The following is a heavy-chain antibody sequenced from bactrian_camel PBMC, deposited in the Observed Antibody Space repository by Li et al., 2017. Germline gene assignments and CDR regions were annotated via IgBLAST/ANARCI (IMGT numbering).Heavy chain of an antibody. CDR1: GYTYMIYC. V-gene: IGHV3S53*01. Sequence: VQLVESGGGSVQPGGSLRLSCAESGYTYMIYCVGWFRQAPGKEREVIAAIEGDGSTNYADSVKGRFTISKDNTENTLYLQMHDLRPEDTAMYYCALYEAYGGRCSFREDFYDYWGPGTQVTVS. J-gene: IGHJ4*01. CDR3: ALYEAYGGRCSFREDFYDY. D-gene: IGHD1*01. CDR2: IEGDGST.